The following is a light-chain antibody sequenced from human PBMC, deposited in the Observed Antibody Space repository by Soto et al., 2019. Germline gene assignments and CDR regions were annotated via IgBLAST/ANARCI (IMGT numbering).Light chain of an antibody. CDR1: QSISSY. CDR3: QQSYSTGVT. CDR2: AAS. V-gene: IGKV1-39*01. Sequence: DIQMTQSPSSLSASVGDRVTITCRASQSISSYLNWYQQKPRKAPKLLIYAASSLQSGVPSRFSGSGSGTDFTLTISSLQPEDFATYYCQQSYSTGVTFGGGTKVDIK. J-gene: IGKJ4*01.